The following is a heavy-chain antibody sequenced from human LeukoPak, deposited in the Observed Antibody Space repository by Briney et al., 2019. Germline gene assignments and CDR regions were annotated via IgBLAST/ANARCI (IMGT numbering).Heavy chain of an antibody. J-gene: IGHJ4*02. Sequence: SETLSLTCAVYGGSFSGYYWSWIRQPPGRGLEWIGEINHSGSTNYNPPLKSRVTISVDTSKNQFSLKLSSVTAADTAVYYCARVLPNGDSIRSCFDYWGQGTLVTVSS. D-gene: IGHD4-17*01. CDR1: GGSFSGYY. V-gene: IGHV4-34*01. CDR2: INHSGST. CDR3: ARVLPNGDSIRSCFDY.